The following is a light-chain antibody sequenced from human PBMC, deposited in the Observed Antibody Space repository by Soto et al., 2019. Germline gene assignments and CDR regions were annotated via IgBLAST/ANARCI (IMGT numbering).Light chain of an antibody. J-gene: IGLJ1*01. CDR2: EVG. V-gene: IGLV2-14*01. Sequence: QSVLTQPASVSGSPGQSITISCTGTSSDVGGYNYVSWYQQNPGKAPKLMIFEVGNRPSGVSNRFSGSKSGNTASLTISGLQAEDEADYYCSSYTSSSTLVFGTGTKLTVL. CDR1: SSDVGGYNY. CDR3: SSYTSSSTLV.